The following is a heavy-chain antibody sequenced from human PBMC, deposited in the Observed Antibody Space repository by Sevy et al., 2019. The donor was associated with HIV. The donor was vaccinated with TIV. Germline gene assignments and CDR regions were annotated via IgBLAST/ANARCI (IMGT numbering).Heavy chain of an antibody. J-gene: IGHJ5*01. D-gene: IGHD3-10*01. V-gene: IGHV3-33*08. Sequence: GGSLRLSCVASGFTFSEYGMHWVRQAPGNGLEWVAVIWHDGRNNKYYADSVKGRFTISRDNSKNTLYLQMNSLRAEDTAIYYCARDRGEILRSAFKSWGQGTRVTVSS. CDR1: GFTFSEYG. CDR3: ARDRGEILRSAFKS. CDR2: IWHDGRNNK.